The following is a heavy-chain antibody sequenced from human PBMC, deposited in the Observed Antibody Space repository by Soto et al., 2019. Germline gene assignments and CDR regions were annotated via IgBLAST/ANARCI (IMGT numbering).Heavy chain of an antibody. Sequence: PGGSLRLSCSASGFTFSSYAMHWVRQAPGKGLEYVSAISSNGGSTYYADSVKGRFTISRDNSKNTLYLQMSSLRAEGTAVYYCVKAYIVVVVAATEYGMDVWGQGTTVTVPS. D-gene: IGHD2-15*01. V-gene: IGHV3-64D*06. CDR1: GFTFSSYA. CDR3: VKAYIVVVVAATEYGMDV. J-gene: IGHJ6*02. CDR2: ISSNGGST.